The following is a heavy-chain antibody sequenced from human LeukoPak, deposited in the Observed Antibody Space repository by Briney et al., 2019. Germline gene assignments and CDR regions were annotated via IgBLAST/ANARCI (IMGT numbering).Heavy chain of an antibody. CDR2: ISAYNGNT. D-gene: IGHD1-26*01. CDR3: ARDKPWELASDDAFDI. Sequence: ASVKVSCKASGYTFTSYGISWVRQAPGQGLEWMGWISAYNGNTNYAQKLQGRVTMTTDTSTSTAYMELRSLRSDDTAVYYCARDKPWELASDDAFDIWGQGTMVTVSS. J-gene: IGHJ3*02. V-gene: IGHV1-18*01. CDR1: GYTFTSYG.